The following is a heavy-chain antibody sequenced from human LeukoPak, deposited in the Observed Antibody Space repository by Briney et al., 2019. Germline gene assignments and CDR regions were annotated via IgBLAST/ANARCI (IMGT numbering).Heavy chain of an antibody. D-gene: IGHD6-19*01. CDR3: AKSHSGWYLSIDSYFDY. CDR1: GFSFSTYA. CDR2: ISGSGGST. Sequence: GGSLRLSCAASGFSFSTYAMSWVRQAPGKGLEWVSAISGSGGSTYYADSVKGRFTISRDNSKNTLYLQMNSLRAEDTAVYYCAKSHSGWYLSIDSYFDYWGQGTLVTVSS. V-gene: IGHV3-23*01. J-gene: IGHJ4*02.